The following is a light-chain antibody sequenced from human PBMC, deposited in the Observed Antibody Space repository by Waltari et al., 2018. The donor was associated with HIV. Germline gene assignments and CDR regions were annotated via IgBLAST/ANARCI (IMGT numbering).Light chain of an antibody. CDR1: SSNIGDKD. CDR3: GTWDSSLTAVV. CDR2: DNS. Sequence: QSVLTQPPSVSAAPGQKVPISCSGSSSNIGDKDVSWYQQLPGTAPKLLIYDNSKRPSGIPDRFSGSKSGTSATLAINRLQTGDEADYYCGTWDSSLTAVVFGGGTKLTVL. J-gene: IGLJ2*01. V-gene: IGLV1-51*01.